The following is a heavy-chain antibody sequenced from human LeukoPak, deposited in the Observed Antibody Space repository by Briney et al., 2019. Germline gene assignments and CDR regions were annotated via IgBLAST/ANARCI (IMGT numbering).Heavy chain of an antibody. D-gene: IGHD3-22*01. V-gene: IGHV3-33*08. Sequence: PRWSLRLSCAASGITFSYYGLHWVRQAPGKGLEWVALIWYDGSNKYYADSVKGRFTISRDNSKNTLYLQMNSLRADDTAVYYCARDVFTTYDTGGGYFDYWGQGTLVTVSS. J-gene: IGHJ4*02. CDR3: ARDVFTTYDTGGGYFDY. CDR1: GITFSYYG. CDR2: IWYDGSNK.